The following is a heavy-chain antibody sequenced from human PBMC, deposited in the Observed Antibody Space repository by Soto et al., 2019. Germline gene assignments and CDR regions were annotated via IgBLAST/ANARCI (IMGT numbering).Heavy chain of an antibody. CDR1: GFSLRTRGVG. J-gene: IGHJ5*02. CDR3: AKSGSSGWYGWFDP. CDR2: IYWNDDK. V-gene: IGHV2-5*01. Sequence: SGPHLVNPTQTLTLTCVFSGFSLRTRGVGVGWIRQPPGKALEWLGFIYWNDDKRYSPSLKSRLTITRDTSKNQVVLTMTNMDPVDTATYYCAKSGSSGWYGWFDPWGQGTLVTVSS. D-gene: IGHD6-19*01.